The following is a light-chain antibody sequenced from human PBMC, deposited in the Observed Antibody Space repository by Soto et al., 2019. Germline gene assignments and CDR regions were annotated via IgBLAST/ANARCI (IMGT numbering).Light chain of an antibody. V-gene: IGKV1-39*01. CDR3: QQSYTRPVT. Sequence: DIQRTLSPFSLSASVGDRVTVTRRASQSISTYLNWYKQKPGKAPNLLIYGASNLQSGVPSRFSGRGSGTDFTLTLSSLQPEDFGTYYCQQSYTRPVTFGGGTKVDIK. J-gene: IGKJ4*01. CDR1: QSISTY. CDR2: GAS.